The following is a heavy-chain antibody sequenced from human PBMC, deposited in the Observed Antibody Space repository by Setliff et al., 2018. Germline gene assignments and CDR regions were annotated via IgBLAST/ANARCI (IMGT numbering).Heavy chain of an antibody. V-gene: IGHV1-8*02. Sequence: ASVKVSCKASGYAFTSYDINWVRQATGQGLEWMGWMNPNSGNTGYAQKFQGRVTMTRNTSISTAYMDLSSLRFEDTAVYYCARDSVYSHAPYYYYYYGMDVWGQGTTVTVSS. J-gene: IGHJ6*02. CDR1: GYAFTSYD. D-gene: IGHD5-18*01. CDR3: ARDSVYSHAPYYYYYYGMDV. CDR2: MNPNSGNT.